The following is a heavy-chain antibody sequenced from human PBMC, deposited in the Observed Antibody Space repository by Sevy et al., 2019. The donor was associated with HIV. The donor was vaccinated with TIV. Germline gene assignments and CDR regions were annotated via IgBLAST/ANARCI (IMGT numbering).Heavy chain of an antibody. J-gene: IGHJ3*02. CDR2: IKSKTDGGTT. CDR1: GFTFSNAW. V-gene: IGHV3-15*01. Sequence: GGSLRLSCAASGFTFSNAWMSWVRQAPGKGLEWGGRIKSKTDGGTTDYAAPVKGSFTISRDDSKNTLYLQMNSLKTEDTAVYYCATDYEYYGSGGAFDIWGQGTMVTVSS. D-gene: IGHD3-10*01. CDR3: ATDYEYYGSGGAFDI.